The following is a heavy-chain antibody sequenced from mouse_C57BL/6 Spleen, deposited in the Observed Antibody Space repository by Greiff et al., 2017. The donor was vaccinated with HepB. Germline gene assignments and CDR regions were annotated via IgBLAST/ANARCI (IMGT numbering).Heavy chain of an antibody. Sequence: QVQLKESGAELVRPGASVTLSCKASGYTFTDYEMHWVKQTPVHGLEWIGAIDPETGGTAYNQKFKGKAILTADKSSSTAYMELRSLTSEDSAVYYCTRGITTVPHYYAMDYWGQGTSVTVSS. CDR1: GYTFTDYE. CDR3: TRGITTVPHYYAMDY. V-gene: IGHV1-15*01. D-gene: IGHD1-1*01. CDR2: IDPETGGT. J-gene: IGHJ4*01.